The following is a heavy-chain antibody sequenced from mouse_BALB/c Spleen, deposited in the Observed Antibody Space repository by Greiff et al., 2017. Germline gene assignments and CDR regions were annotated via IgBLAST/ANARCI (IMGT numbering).Heavy chain of an antibody. CDR2: ISSGSSTI. D-gene: IGHD6-5*01. J-gene: IGHJ4*01. CDR3: ARSGYEPMLMDY. V-gene: IGHV5-17*02. Sequence: EVNVVESGGGLVQPGGSRKLSCAASGFTFSSFGMHWVRQAPEKGLEWVAYISSGSSTIYYADTVKGRFTISRDNPKNTLFLQMTSLRSEDTAMYYCARSGYEPMLMDYWGQGTSVTVSS. CDR1: GFTFSSFG.